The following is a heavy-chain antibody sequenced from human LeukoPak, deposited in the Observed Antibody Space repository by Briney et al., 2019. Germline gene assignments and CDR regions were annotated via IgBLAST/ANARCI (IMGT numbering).Heavy chain of an antibody. CDR1: GFTFSSYS. Sequence: GGSLRLSCAASGFTFSSYSLNWVRQAPGKGLEWVAVILNDGSQEKYADSVKGRFTISRDNSKNTLFLQMNSLRAEDTAVYYCARDDALGDNALDIWGQGTMVTVSS. J-gene: IGHJ3*02. CDR3: ARDDALGDNALDI. CDR2: ILNDGSQE. V-gene: IGHV3-33*08. D-gene: IGHD3-16*01.